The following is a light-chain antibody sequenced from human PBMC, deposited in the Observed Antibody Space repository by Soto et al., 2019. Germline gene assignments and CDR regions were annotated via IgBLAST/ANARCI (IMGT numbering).Light chain of an antibody. V-gene: IGKV3-15*01. CDR2: GAS. CDR1: QSVSSN. Sequence: EIVMTQSPATLSVSPGERATLSCRASQSVSSNLAWYQQTPGQAPRLLIYGASTRATGIPARFSGSGSGTEFTLTLSRLQSEDFALYYCQQYNNWPSLTFGGGTKVEIK. CDR3: QQYNNWPSLT. J-gene: IGKJ4*01.